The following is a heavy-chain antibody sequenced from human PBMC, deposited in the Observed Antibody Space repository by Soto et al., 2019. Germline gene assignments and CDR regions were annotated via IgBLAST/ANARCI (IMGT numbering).Heavy chain of an antibody. CDR2: IYDGGGT. CDR1: VFTVSSNY. CDR3: ARAYSGSQFPWYFDL. V-gene: IGHV3-53*01. D-gene: IGHD1-26*01. Sequence: PGGSLRLSCSASVFTVSSNYVSLVRQSRGKGLEWVSVIYDGGGTYYADSVKGRFTISRDNPKNTFYIKINSLRAEDDTAVYYCARAYSGSQFPWYFDLWGRGTMVTVSS. J-gene: IGHJ2*01.